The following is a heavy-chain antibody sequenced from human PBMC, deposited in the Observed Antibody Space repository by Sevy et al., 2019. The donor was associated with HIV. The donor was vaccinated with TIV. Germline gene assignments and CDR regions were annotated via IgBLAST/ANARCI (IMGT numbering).Heavy chain of an antibody. CDR1: GFTFSSYW. V-gene: IGHV3-74*01. CDR2: INSDGSST. CDR3: NAIVKANHHDSSGNYHTDFDY. D-gene: IGHD3-22*01. Sequence: GGSLRLSCAASGFTFSSYWMHWVRQAPGKGLVRVSRINSDGSSTSYADSVKGRFTLSRDIAKNTLYLQMNSLRAEDTAVYCCNAIVKANHHDSSGNYHTDFDYWGQGTLVGVSS. J-gene: IGHJ4*02.